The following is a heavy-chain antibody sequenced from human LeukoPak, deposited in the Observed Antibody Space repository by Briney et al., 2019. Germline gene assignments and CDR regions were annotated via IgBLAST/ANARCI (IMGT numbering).Heavy chain of an antibody. Sequence: SETLSLTCTVSGGSISSSSYYWGWIRQPPGKGLEWIGSIYYSGSTYYNPSLKSRVTISVDTSKNQFSLKLSSVTAADTAVYYCARVEEGTSYYYYYMDVWGKGTTVTVSS. CDR2: IYYSGST. D-gene: IGHD3-10*01. CDR3: ARVEEGTSYYYYYMDV. V-gene: IGHV4-39*07. J-gene: IGHJ6*03. CDR1: GGSISSSSYY.